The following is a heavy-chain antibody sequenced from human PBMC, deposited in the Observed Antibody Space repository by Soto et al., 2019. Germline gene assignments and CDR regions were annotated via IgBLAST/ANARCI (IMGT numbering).Heavy chain of an antibody. Sequence: GGSLRLSCAASGFTFSSYGMHWVRQAPGKGLEWVAVIWYDGSNKYYADSVKGRFTISRDNSKNTLYLQMNSLRAEDTAVYYCARVITMIVVVNYGMDVWGQGTMVTV. CDR3: ARVITMIVVVNYGMDV. CDR1: GFTFSSYG. V-gene: IGHV3-33*01. D-gene: IGHD3-22*01. J-gene: IGHJ6*02. CDR2: IWYDGSNK.